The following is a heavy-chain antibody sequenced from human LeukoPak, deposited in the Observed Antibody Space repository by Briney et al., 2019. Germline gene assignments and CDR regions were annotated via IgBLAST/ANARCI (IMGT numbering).Heavy chain of an antibody. J-gene: IGHJ4*02. Sequence: GGSLRLSCAASGFTFSTYWMSWVRQAPGKGLEGVANIKQDGSDKFYVDSVKGRFTISRDNAKNSMYLQMSSLRAEDTAIYYCARVLPVASRDYWGQGTLVTVSS. V-gene: IGHV3-7*01. CDR2: IKQDGSDK. D-gene: IGHD2-2*01. CDR3: ARVLPVASRDY. CDR1: GFTFSTYW.